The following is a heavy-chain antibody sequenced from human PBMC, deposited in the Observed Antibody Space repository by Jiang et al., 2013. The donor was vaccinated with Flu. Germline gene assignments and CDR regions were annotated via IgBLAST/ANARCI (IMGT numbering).Heavy chain of an antibody. J-gene: IGHJ3*02. D-gene: IGHD2-2*01. CDR1: GFTFSSYG. CDR2: IWYDGSNK. CDR3: AREGDCSSTSCYAFDI. Sequence: VQLVESGGGVVQPGRSLRLSCAASGFTFSSYGMHWVRQAPGKGLEWVAVIWYDGSNKYYADSVKGRFTISRDNSKNTLYLQMNSLRAEDTAVYYCAREGDCSSTSCYAFDIVGQGTSGHRLF. V-gene: IGHV3-33*01.